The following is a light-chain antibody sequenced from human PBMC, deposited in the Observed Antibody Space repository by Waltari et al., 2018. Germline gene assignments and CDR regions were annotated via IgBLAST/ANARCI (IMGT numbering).Light chain of an antibody. CDR3: QQYGNAPRT. CDR1: QSVNGNY. J-gene: IGKJ1*01. CDR2: GAS. V-gene: IGKV3-20*01. Sequence: EIVLTQSPGTLSLSPGERATLSFRARQSVNGNYLAWYQQKPGQAPRLLIYGASGRATGIPDRFSGSGSGSDFTLTIDRLEPEDFAVYYCQQYGNAPRTFGQGTKVEIE.